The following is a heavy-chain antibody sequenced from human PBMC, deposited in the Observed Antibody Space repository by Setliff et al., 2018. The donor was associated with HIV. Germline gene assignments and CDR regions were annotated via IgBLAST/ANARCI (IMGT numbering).Heavy chain of an antibody. D-gene: IGHD5-12*01. J-gene: IGHJ4*02. Sequence: GASVKVSCKASGYTFTNYGISWVRQAPGQGLEWMGKTIPILSVANYAQKFQGRVTLTADESTSTVYMEISSLTSEDTALYYCARGPLYGYDRGYFDYWGQGTLVTVSS. CDR1: GYTFTNYG. V-gene: IGHV1-69*04. CDR2: TIPILSVA. CDR3: ARGPLYGYDRGYFDY.